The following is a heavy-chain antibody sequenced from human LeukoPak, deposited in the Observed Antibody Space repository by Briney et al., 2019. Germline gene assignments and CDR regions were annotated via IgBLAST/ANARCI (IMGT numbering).Heavy chain of an antibody. D-gene: IGHD6-6*01. CDR2: IIPIFGTA. V-gene: IGHV1-69*13. CDR1: GYTFTSYH. CDR3: ARAWAARAWFDP. Sequence: SVKVSCKASGYTFTSYHMHWVRQAPGQGLEWMGGIIPIFGTANYAQKFQGRVTITADESTSTAYMELSSLRSEDTAVYYCARAWAARAWFDPWGQGTLVTVSS. J-gene: IGHJ5*02.